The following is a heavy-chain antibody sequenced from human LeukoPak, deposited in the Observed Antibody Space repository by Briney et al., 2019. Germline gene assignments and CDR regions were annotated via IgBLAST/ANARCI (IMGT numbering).Heavy chain of an antibody. Sequence: SETLSLTCTVSGGSISSYYWGWIRQPPGKGLEWIGYIYYSGRTNYNPSLKSRVTISADTSKNQFSLKLSSVTAADTAVYYCAKEASRYCSSTGCLAGYMDVWGKGTTVTVSS. V-gene: IGHV4-59*12. CDR2: IYYSGRT. CDR1: GGSISSYY. J-gene: IGHJ6*03. CDR3: AKEASRYCSSTGCLAGYMDV. D-gene: IGHD2-2*01.